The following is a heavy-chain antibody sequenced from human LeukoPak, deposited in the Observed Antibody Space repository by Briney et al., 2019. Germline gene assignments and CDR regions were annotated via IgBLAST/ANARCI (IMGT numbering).Heavy chain of an antibody. V-gene: IGHV3-53*01. CDR3: ARDYYDGSAYYSYYEY. Sequence: PPGGSLRLSCAASGFTVSSKYMSWVRQAPGKGLEWVSTLYSNGNTYYADSVKGRFTISRDNSKNTLSLQMNSLRAEDTAVYYCARDYYDGSAYYSYYEYWGQGTLVTVSS. J-gene: IGHJ4*02. CDR1: GFTVSSKY. CDR2: LYSNGNT. D-gene: IGHD3-22*01.